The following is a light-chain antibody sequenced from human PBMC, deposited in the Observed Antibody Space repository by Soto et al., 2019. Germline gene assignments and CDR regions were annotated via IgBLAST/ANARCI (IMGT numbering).Light chain of an antibody. CDR3: QQYNTYWT. J-gene: IGKJ1*01. CDR1: QSISSW. CDR2: KAS. V-gene: IGKV1-5*03. Sequence: DVQMSQSPSTLSAYVGDRVTITCRASQSISSWLAWYQQKPGKAPKLLIYKASSLESGVPSRFSGSGSGTEFTLTLSSLQPDDFATYYCQQYNTYWTFGQGTKV.